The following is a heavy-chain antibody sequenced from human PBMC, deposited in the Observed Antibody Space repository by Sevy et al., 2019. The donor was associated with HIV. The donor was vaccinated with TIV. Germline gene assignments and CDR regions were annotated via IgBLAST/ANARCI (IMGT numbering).Heavy chain of an antibody. V-gene: IGHV3-7*03. CDR1: GFTFNRYW. D-gene: IGHD1-26*01. CDR3: ARDCNSATCLWGLDV. CDR2: IKLDGSEK. J-gene: IGHJ6*02. Sequence: GGSLRLSCAASGFTFNRYWMSWVRQAPGKGLQWVANIKLDGSEKYYLDSVRGRFTITRDNAKNSLYLQMNSLRAEDTAVYYCARDCNSATCLWGLDVWGLGTTVTVSS.